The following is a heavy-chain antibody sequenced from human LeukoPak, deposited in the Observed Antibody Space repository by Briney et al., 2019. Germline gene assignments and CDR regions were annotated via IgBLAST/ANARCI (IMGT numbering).Heavy chain of an antibody. V-gene: IGHV3-30*18. D-gene: IGHD6-19*01. J-gene: IGHJ4*02. CDR3: AKTAAVESDY. CDR1: GFTFSSYG. CDR2: ISYDGSNK. Sequence: GGSLRLSCAASGFTFSSYGMHWVRQAPGKGLEWVAVISYDGSNKYYADSVKGRFTISRDNSKNTLYLQMNSLRAEDTAVYYCAKTAAVESDYWGQGTLDTVSS.